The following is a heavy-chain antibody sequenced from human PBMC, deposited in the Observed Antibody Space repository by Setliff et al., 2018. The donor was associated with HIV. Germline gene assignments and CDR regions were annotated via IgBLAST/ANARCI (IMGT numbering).Heavy chain of an antibody. CDR3: ANRFRTSNNWYYFDY. V-gene: IGHV3-30-3*01. CDR1: GFTFSSYA. J-gene: IGHJ4*02. CDR2: ISYDGSNK. D-gene: IGHD6-13*01. Sequence: GSLRLSCAASGFTFSSYAMHWVRQAPGKGLEWVAVISYDGSNKYYADSVKGRFTISRDNSKNTLYLQMNSLRAGDTAVYYCANRFRTSNNWYYFDYWGPRTLVTVSS.